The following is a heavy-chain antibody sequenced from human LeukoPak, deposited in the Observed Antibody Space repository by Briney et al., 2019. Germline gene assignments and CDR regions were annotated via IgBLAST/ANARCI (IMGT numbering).Heavy chain of an antibody. J-gene: IGHJ4*02. CDR3: AKAYMVRGVSFFDY. Sequence: QTGGSLRLSCAASGFTFSSYSMNWVRQAPGKGLEWVSYISSSSSTIYYADSVKGRFTISRDNSKNTLYLQMNSLRAEDTAVYYCAKAYMVRGVSFFDYWGQGTLVTVSS. V-gene: IGHV3-48*01. D-gene: IGHD3-10*01. CDR2: ISSSSSTI. CDR1: GFTFSSYS.